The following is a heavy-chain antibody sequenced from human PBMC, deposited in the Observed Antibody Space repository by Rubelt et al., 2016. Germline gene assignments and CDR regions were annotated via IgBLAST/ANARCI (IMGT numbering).Heavy chain of an antibody. Sequence: QLQLQESGPGLVKPSETLSLTCTVSGGSISSSSYYWGWIRQPPGKGLEWIGSIYYSGSTYYNPSLKSLVTISVDTSKNQFSLKLSSVTAADTAGYYCARRTDTAMFGVFDVAFDIWGQGTMVTVSS. CDR3: ARRTDTAMFGVFDVAFDI. J-gene: IGHJ3*02. V-gene: IGHV4-39*07. D-gene: IGHD5-18*01. CDR2: IYYSGST. CDR1: GGSISSSSYY.